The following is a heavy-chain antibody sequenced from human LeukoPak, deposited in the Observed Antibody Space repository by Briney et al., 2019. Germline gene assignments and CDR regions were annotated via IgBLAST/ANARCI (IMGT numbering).Heavy chain of an antibody. D-gene: IGHD1-14*01. Sequence: PSETLSLTCAVSGYSISSDTTGAGSGWIRQPPGKGLEWIGSIHHSGSTYYNPSLKSRVTISVDTSKNQLSLKLSSVTAADTAVYYCARVTTVPSPNLFEEDYWYFDLWGRGTLVTVSS. J-gene: IGHJ2*01. V-gene: IGHV4-38-2*01. CDR2: IHHSGST. CDR3: ARVTTVPSPNLFEEDYWYFDL. CDR1: GYSISSDTT.